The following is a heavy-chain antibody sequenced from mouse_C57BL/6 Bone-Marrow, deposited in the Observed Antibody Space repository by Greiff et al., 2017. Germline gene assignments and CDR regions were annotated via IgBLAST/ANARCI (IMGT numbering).Heavy chain of an antibody. CDR1: GYTFTDYY. D-gene: IGHD2-2*01. CDR3: ARGDGYVPFAY. CDR2: INPYNGGP. V-gene: IGHV1-19*01. Sequence: VQLKQSGPVLVKPGASVKMSCKASGYTFTDYYMNWVKQSHGKSLEWIGVINPYNGGPSYNQKFKGKATLTVDKSSSTAYMELNSLTSEDSAVYYCARGDGYVPFAYWGQGTLVTVSA. J-gene: IGHJ3*01.